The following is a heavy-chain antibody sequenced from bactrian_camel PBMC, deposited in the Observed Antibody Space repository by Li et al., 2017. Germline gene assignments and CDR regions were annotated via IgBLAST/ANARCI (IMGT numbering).Heavy chain of an antibody. CDR1: GFSFGQYS. CDR3: AADAPPLCAGRRSLVD. D-gene: IGHD1*01. CDR2: VSTGGGST. Sequence: VQLVESGGGLVQAGGSLRLSCTASGFSFGQYSMGWFRQAPGKEREGVAAVSTGGGSTYYADSVKARFTISQDNAKNTVYLQMNSLKPEDTAMYYCAADAPPLCAGRRSLVDWGQGTQVTVS. J-gene: IGHJ4*01. V-gene: IGHV3S63*01.